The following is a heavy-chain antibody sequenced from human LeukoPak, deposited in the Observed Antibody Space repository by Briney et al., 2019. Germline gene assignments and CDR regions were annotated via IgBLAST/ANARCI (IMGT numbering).Heavy chain of an antibody. CDR3: ARVRLSLYGSGSSYYFDS. J-gene: IGHJ4*02. D-gene: IGHD3-10*01. V-gene: IGHV1-2*02. Sequence: ASVKVSCKASGYTFTGYYMHWVRQAPGQGLEWMGWINPNSGGTNYAQKFQGRVTMTRDTSISTAYMELSRLRSDDTAVYYCARVRLSLYGSGSSYYFDSWGQGTLVTVSS. CDR2: INPNSGGT. CDR1: GYTFTGYY.